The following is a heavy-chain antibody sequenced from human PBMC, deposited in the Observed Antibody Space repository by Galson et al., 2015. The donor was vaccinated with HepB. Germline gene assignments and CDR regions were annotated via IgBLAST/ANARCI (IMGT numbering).Heavy chain of an antibody. CDR1: GFTFSSYW. V-gene: IGHV3-7*03. Sequence: SLRLSCAASGFTFSSYWMSWVRQAPGKGLEWVANIKQDGSEKYYVDSVKGRFTISRDNAKNSLYLQMNSLRAEDTAVYYCARLAYCGGDCLVGFDYWGQGTLVTVSS. D-gene: IGHD2-21*02. CDR3: ARLAYCGGDCLVGFDY. CDR2: IKQDGSEK. J-gene: IGHJ4*02.